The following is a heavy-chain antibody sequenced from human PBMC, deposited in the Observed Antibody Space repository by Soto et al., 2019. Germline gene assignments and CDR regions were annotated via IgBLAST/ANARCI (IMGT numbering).Heavy chain of an antibody. D-gene: IGHD2-15*01. CDR1: GFSLSTSGVG. J-gene: IGHJ6*02. V-gene: IGHV2-5*02. Sequence: VSGPTLVNPTQTLTLTCTFSGFSLSTSGVGVGWIRQPPGKALEWLALIYWDDDKRYSPSLKSRLTITKDTSKNQVVLTMTNMDPVDTATYYCAHYSKGGSCYSNSCYGMDVWGQGTTVTVSS. CDR2: IYWDDDK. CDR3: AHYSKGGSCYSNSCYGMDV.